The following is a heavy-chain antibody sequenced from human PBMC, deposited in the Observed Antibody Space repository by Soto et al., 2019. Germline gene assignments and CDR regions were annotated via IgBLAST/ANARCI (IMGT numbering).Heavy chain of an antibody. CDR3: ARLRISAAWSS. Sequence: PSETLSLTCTVSGGSIRRGSYCWSWIRQHPGRGLEWIGYIYHTGSTYYNPSLKSRITISVDTYKNQFSQRLTSVTAADTAVYYCARLRISAAWSSWGQGTLVTVSS. D-gene: IGHD6-13*01. CDR2: IYHTGST. V-gene: IGHV4-31*03. CDR1: GGSIRRGSYC. J-gene: IGHJ4*02.